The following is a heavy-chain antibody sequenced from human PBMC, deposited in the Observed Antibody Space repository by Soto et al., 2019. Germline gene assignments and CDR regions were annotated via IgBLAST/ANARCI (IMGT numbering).Heavy chain of an antibody. CDR2: IYYSGSA. CDR3: ARGVGFGYYYYHMDL. D-gene: IGHD3-10*01. V-gene: IGHV4-61*01. Sequence: SETLSLTCTVSGDSVTSVSDYWSWIRQPPGKGLEWIGYIYYSGSADYNPSLGSRVTISIDTSKNQFSLKLTSVTAADTAVYYCARGVGFGYYYYHMDLWGQGTSVTVS. J-gene: IGHJ6*02. CDR1: GDSVTSVSDY.